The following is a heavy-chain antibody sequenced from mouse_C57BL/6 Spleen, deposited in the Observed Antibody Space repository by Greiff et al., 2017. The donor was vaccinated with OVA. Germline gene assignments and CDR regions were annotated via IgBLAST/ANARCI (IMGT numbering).Heavy chain of an antibody. J-gene: IGHJ1*03. D-gene: IGHD2-5*01. CDR2: INPYNGGT. CDR1: GYTFTDYY. Sequence: EVQLQQSGPVLVKPGASVKMSCKASGYTFTDYYMNWVKQSHGKGLEWIGVINPYNGGTSYNQKFKGKATLTVDKSSSTAYMELNSLTSEDSAVYYCARYYSNGYFDVWGTGTTVTVSS. CDR3: ARYYSNGYFDV. V-gene: IGHV1-19*01.